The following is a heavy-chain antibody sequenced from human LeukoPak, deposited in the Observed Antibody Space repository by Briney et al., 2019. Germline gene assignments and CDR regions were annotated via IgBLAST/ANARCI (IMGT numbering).Heavy chain of an antibody. D-gene: IGHD6-13*01. CDR1: GFTFSSYS. CDR3: ARGRYASSWYCDY. Sequence: PGGSLRLSCAASGFTFSSYSMNWVRQAPGKGLEGVSYISSGSSTIYYADSVKGRFTISRDDAKNSLYLQMNSLRAEDTAVYYCARGRYASSWYCDYWGQGTLVTVSS. J-gene: IGHJ4*02. CDR2: ISSGSSTI. V-gene: IGHV3-48*04.